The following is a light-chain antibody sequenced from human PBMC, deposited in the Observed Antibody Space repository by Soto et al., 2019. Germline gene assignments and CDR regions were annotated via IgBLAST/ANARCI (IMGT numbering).Light chain of an antibody. Sequence: QTVVTQEPSFSVSPGGTVTLTCGVSSGSVSTRYYPSWYQQTPGQAPRTLIYSTSTRSSGVPDRFSDSKSGTSASLAISGLQSEDEADYYCATWDDSLNGWVFGGGTKLTVL. CDR1: SGSVSTRYY. V-gene: IGLV8-61*01. CDR3: ATWDDSLNGWV. CDR2: STS. J-gene: IGLJ3*02.